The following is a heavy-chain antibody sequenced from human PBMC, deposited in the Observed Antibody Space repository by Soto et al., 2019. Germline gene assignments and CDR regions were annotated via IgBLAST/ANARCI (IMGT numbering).Heavy chain of an antibody. CDR3: ARKDYYDSGMYYFDY. D-gene: IGHD3-22*01. CDR2: INPGNGDT. CDR1: GYTFNKYP. V-gene: IGHV1-3*01. J-gene: IGHJ4*02. Sequence: ASVKVSCKTSGYTFNKYPIHWVRQAPGQGLEWMGWINPGNGDTGYSQKFQDRVTITKDTSASTAYKELSSLRSEDTAVYYCARKDYYDSGMYYFDYWGQGTLVTVSS.